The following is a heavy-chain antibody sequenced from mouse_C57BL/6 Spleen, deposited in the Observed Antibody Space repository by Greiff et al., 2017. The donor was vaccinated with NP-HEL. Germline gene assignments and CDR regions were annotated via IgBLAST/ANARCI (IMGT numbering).Heavy chain of an antibody. D-gene: IGHD1-1*01. Sequence: QVQLQQSGAELVKPGASVKVSCKASGYTFNSYWMHWVKQRPGQGLEWIGRIHPSDSDPNYNQKFKGKATLTVDKSSSTAYMQLSSLTSEDSAVYYFAITTTLYGRSYGYWGQGTTLTVSS. CDR1: GYTFNSYW. V-gene: IGHV1-74*01. J-gene: IGHJ2*01. CDR2: IHPSDSDP. CDR3: AITTTLYGRSYGY.